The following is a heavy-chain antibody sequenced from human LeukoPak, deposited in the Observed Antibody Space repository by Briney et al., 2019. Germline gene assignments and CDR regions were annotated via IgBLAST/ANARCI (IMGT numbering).Heavy chain of an antibody. CDR2: ISAYNGNT. CDR1: GYTFTSYA. J-gene: IGHJ4*02. Sequence: GASVKVSCKASGYTFTSYAMHWVRQAPGQGLEWMGWISAYNGNTNYAQKLQGRVTMTTDTSTSTAYMELRSLRSDDTAVYYCARSLRYFDWLLYGPYFDYWGQGTLVTVSS. CDR3: ARSLRYFDWLLYGPYFDY. D-gene: IGHD3-9*01. V-gene: IGHV1-18*01.